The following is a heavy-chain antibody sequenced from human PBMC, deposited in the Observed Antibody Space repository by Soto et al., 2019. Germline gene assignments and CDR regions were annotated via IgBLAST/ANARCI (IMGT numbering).Heavy chain of an antibody. D-gene: IGHD6-19*01. CDR1: GFTFSIYG. CDR2: ISYDGSNK. J-gene: IGHJ4*02. CDR3: AKPIAVAGTGRGFDY. Sequence: GGSLRLSCAASGFTFSIYGMHWVRQAPGKGLEWVAVISYDGSNKYYADSVKGRFTISRDNSKNTLYLQMNSLRAEDTAVYYCAKPIAVAGTGRGFDYWGQGT. V-gene: IGHV3-30*18.